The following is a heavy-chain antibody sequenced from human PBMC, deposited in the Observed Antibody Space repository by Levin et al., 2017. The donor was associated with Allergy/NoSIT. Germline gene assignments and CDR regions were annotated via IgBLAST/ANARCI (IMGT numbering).Heavy chain of an antibody. CDR3: AAFDYVWGGSRTPNDY. CDR2: IYSSGST. Sequence: SQTLSLPCTVSGGSIRSGGYYWTWIRQHPGKGLEWIGYIYSSGSTYYNPSLKSRLIISVDTSRNQFSLKLNSITAADTAVYYCAAFDYVWGGSRTPNDYWGQGTLVTVSS. J-gene: IGHJ4*02. V-gene: IGHV4-31*03. D-gene: IGHD3-16*02. CDR1: GGSIRSGGYY.